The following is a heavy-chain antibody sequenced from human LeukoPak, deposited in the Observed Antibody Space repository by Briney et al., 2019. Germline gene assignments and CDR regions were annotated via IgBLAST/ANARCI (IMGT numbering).Heavy chain of an antibody. CDR3: ARPGITIFGVEKPAVLDI. CDR1: GGSFSGYY. CDR2: INHSGST. Sequence: SETLSLTCAVYGGSFSGYYWSWIRQPPGKGLEWIGEINHSGSTNYNPSLKSRVTISVDTSKNQFSLKLSSVTAADTAVYYCARPGITIFGVEKPAVLDIWGQGTMVTVSS. J-gene: IGHJ3*02. D-gene: IGHD3-3*01. V-gene: IGHV4-34*01.